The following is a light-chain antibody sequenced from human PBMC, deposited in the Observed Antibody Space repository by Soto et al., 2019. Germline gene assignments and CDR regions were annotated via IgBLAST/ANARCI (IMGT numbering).Light chain of an antibody. CDR3: QQYGSSPLTT. CDR1: QSVSSSY. V-gene: IGKV3-20*01. J-gene: IGKJ5*01. CDR2: GAS. Sequence: EIVLTQSPGTLSLSPGERATLSCRASQSVSSSYLAWYQQKPGQAPRLLIYGASSRATGIPDRFSGSVSGTDFTLTISRLEPEDFAVYYCQQYGSSPLTTFGQGTRLEIK.